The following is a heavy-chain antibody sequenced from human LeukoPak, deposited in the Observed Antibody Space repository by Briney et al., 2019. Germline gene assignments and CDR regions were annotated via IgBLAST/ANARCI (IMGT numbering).Heavy chain of an antibody. D-gene: IGHD5-12*01. V-gene: IGHV3-64D*09. CDR1: GFTFSSYG. CDR3: VRGSGYGAYVN. CDR2: IGTNGGTT. Sequence: GGSLTLSCSASGFTFSSYGMHWVRQAPGGGLEHVSGIGTNGGTTYYADSVKGRFTISRDNDKNTLYLQMSSLRAEGTAVYYCVRGSGYGAYVNWGQGTLVTVSS. J-gene: IGHJ4*02.